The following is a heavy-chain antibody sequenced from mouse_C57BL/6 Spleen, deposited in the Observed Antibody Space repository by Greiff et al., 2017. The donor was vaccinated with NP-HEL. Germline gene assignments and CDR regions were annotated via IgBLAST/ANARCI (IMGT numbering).Heavy chain of an antibody. J-gene: IGHJ4*01. CDR2: IDPSDSYT. Sequence: QVQLQQPGAELVMPGASVKLSCKASGYTFTSYWMHWVKQRPGQGLEWIGEIDPSDSYTNYNQKFKGKSTLTVDKSSSTAYMQLSSLTSEDSAVYYGARGSYYGSSPYAMDYWGQGTSVTVSS. D-gene: IGHD1-1*01. CDR1: GYTFTSYW. CDR3: ARGSYYGSSPYAMDY. V-gene: IGHV1-69*01.